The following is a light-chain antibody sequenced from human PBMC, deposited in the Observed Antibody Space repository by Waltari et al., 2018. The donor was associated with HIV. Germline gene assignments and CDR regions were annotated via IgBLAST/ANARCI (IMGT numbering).Light chain of an antibody. CDR2: GAS. J-gene: IGKJ4*01. V-gene: IGKV1-12*01. CDR1: QDIHTS. CDR3: QQATSFPLS. Sequence: IQMTQSPSSLSASVGDRVTITCRACQDIHTSLGWYQLKQGKAPKLLVFGASGLQSGVPSRFIGSGSGTLFSLTNSNLQPEDSATYFCQQATSFPLSFGGGTKVEI.